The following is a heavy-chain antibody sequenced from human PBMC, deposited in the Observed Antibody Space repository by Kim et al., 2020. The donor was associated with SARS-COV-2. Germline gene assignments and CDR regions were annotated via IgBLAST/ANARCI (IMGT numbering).Heavy chain of an antibody. V-gene: IGHV3-30*07. J-gene: IGHJ4*02. Sequence: DSVKGRFTISRDNSKNTLYLQMNSLRAEDTAVYYCARDDVAAVADPPLGYWGQGTLVTVSS. CDR3: ARDDVAAVADPPLGY. D-gene: IGHD6-19*01.